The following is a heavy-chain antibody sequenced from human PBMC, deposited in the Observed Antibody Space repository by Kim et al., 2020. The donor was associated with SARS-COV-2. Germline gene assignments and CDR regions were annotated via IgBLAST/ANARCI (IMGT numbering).Heavy chain of an antibody. CDR2: ISYDGSNK. J-gene: IGHJ6*02. CDR1: GFTFDTYG. Sequence: GGSLRLSCAASGFTFDTYGMHWVRQAPGKGLEWVAAISYDGSNKYYADSVKGRFTISRDNSKNTLYLQVNSLRAEDTAVYYCAKVRVQSYYYFYYGMGVWGQGTTVTVSS. V-gene: IGHV3-30*18. CDR3: AKVRVQSYYYFYYGMGV.